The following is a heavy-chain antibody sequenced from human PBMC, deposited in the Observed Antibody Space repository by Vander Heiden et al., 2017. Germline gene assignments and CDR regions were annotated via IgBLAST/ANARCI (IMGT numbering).Heavy chain of an antibody. J-gene: IGHJ4*02. CDR1: GFTFDDYA. CDR3: AKDMLDGAAVAGCFDY. Sequence: VQLVESGGGLVQPGRSLRLSCAASGFTFDDYAMHGVRQAPGKGREWVSGISWNSVSIGYADSVKGRFTISRDNAKNSLYLQMNSLRAEDTALYYCAKDMLDGAAVAGCFDYWGQGTLVTVSS. D-gene: IGHD6-19*01. V-gene: IGHV3-9*01. CDR2: ISWNSVSI.